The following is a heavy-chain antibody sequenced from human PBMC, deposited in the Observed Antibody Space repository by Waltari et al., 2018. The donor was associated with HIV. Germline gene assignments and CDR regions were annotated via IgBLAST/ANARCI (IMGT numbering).Heavy chain of an antibody. CDR1: GFIFSSSA. Sequence: EEQLLESGGGLAQPGGSLGRSWAASGFIFSSSAMTWVRQAPGKGLEWVSGISDSAFSTNYADSVKGRFTISRDNSKNTLYLQMNSLRVEDTAVYYCARNHTGNNWATYDIWGQGTMVTVSS. D-gene: IGHD1-1*01. CDR3: ARNHTGNNWATYDI. J-gene: IGHJ3*02. CDR2: ISDSAFST. V-gene: IGHV3-23*01.